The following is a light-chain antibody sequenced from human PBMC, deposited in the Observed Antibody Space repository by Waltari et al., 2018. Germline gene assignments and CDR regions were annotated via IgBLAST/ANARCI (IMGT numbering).Light chain of an antibody. CDR2: LDS. CDR3: HVWDANTVM. J-gene: IGLJ3*02. Sequence: SSVLTQAPSVSVAPGQTATVTCGGDNIGSGSVHWYQQKPGRAPVLVVYLDSDRPSGIPERCSGSKSGNAATLTISRVEAGDEADYYCHVWDANTVMFGGGTKLTVL. CDR1: NIGSGS. V-gene: IGLV3-21*02.